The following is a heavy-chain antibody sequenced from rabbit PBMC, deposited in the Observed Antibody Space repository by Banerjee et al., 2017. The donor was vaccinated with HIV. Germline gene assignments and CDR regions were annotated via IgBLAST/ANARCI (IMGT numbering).Heavy chain of an antibody. V-gene: IGHV1S45*01. CDR3: ARDTYGYAGHAFGGMDL. J-gene: IGHJ6*01. Sequence: QEQLEESGGDLVKPAGSLTLTCTASGLDFSSSYWMCWVRQAPGKGLEWIACINSSSGNTVYASWAKGRFTISKTSSTTVTLQMTSLTAADTATYFCARDTYGYAGHAFGGMDLWGPGTLVTVS. CDR2: INSSSGNT. CDR1: GLDFSSSYW. D-gene: IGHD6-1*01.